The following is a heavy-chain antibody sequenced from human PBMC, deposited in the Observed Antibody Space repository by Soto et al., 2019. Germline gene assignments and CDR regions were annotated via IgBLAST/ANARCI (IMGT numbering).Heavy chain of an antibody. CDR3: ARSVAVVGLDY. V-gene: IGHV4-30-2*01. D-gene: IGHD6-19*01. J-gene: IGHJ4*02. CDR1: GGSINSDGYS. Sequence: SETLSLTCAVSGGSINSDGYSWSWIRQPPGKGLEWIGYIFQSGSTYYIPSLKSRVTISIDRVKNQFSLKLSSVTAADTAVYYCARSVAVVGLDYWGQGALVTVPS. CDR2: IFQSGST.